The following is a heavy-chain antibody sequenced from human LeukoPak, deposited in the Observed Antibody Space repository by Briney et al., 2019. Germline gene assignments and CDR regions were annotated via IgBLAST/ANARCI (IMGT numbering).Heavy chain of an antibody. CDR1: GFTLSSYW. Sequence: PGGSLRLSCAASGFTLSSYWMSWVRQAPRKGREWVAHIKQDGSEKYNVDSVKGRFTISRDNAKNSLFLKMNSLRAGDTAVYYCGRGLRSWWQDFLYFALWGRRALVTVSP. CDR3: GRGLRSWWQDFLYFAL. J-gene: IGHJ2*01. V-gene: IGHV3-7*04. D-gene: IGHD2-8*02. CDR2: IKQDGSEK.